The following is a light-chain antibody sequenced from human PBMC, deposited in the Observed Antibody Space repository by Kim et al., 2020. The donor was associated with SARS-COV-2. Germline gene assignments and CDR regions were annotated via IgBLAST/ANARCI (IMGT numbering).Light chain of an antibody. CDR3: QQRSNWPPIT. J-gene: IGKJ5*01. Sequence: SPGDRATLSCRASQSVSSYLAWYQQKPGQAPRLLIYDASNRATGITARFSGSGSGTDFTLTISSLEPEDFAVYYCQQRSNWPPITFGQGTRLEIK. CDR2: DAS. V-gene: IGKV3-11*01. CDR1: QSVSSY.